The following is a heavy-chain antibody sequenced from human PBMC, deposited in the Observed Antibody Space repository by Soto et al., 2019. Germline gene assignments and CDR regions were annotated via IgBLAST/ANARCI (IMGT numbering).Heavy chain of an antibody. CDR2: INPNGGST. D-gene: IGHD6-13*01. J-gene: IGHJ4*02. CDR3: ARGLAAGDY. CDR1: GYTFTNYY. V-gene: IGHV1-46*01. Sequence: QVQLVQSGAEVKNPGASVKVSCKASGYTFTNYYIHWVRQAPGQGLEWMAIINPNGGSTNYAQEFQGRVTLGRDTFTNTVYMALSSLRSEDRAIYYCARGLAAGDYWGQGTLVTVSS.